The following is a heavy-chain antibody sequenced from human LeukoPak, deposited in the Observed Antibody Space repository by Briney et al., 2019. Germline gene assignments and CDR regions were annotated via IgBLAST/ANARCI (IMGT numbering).Heavy chain of an antibody. CDR1: GFTFSGHV. CDR2: IWYDGSNK. D-gene: IGHD6-13*01. Sequence: GGSLRLSCAASGFTFSGHVMHWVRQAPGKGLEWVAVIWYDGSNKDYTDSVRGRCTISRDNSKNTLYLQMNSLRAEDTAVYYCARVAPIYSSSLYYLDFWGQGTLVTVSS. J-gene: IGHJ4*02. V-gene: IGHV3-33*01. CDR3: ARVAPIYSSSLYYLDF.